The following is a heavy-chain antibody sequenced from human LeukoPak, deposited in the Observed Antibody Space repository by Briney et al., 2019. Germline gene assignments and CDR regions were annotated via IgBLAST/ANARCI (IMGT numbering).Heavy chain of an antibody. CDR3: ARAQVYAGLVITPHDY. CDR1: GFTFSSYS. J-gene: IGHJ4*02. Sequence: NPGGSLRLSCAASGFTFSSYSMNWVRQAPGKGLEWVSYISSSSSYIYYADSVKGRFTISRDNAKNSLYLQMNSLRAEDTAVYYCARAQVYAGLVITPHDYWGQGTLVTVSS. V-gene: IGHV3-21*01. CDR2: ISSSSSYI. D-gene: IGHD3/OR15-3a*01.